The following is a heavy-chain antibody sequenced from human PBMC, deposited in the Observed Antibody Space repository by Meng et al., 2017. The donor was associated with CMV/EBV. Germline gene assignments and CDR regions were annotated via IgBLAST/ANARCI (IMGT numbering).Heavy chain of an antibody. CDR3: ARDSGGQRYCSSTSCYSLDY. CDR1: GFTFSSYA. D-gene: IGHD2-2*02. J-gene: IGHJ4*02. V-gene: IGHV3-30-3*01. CDR2: ISYDGSNK. Sequence: GESLKISCAVSGFTFSSYAMHWVRQAPGKGLEWVAVISYDGSNKYYADSVKGRFTISRDNSKNTLYLQMNSLRAEDTAVYYCARDSGGQRYCSSTSCYSLDYWGQGTLVTVSS.